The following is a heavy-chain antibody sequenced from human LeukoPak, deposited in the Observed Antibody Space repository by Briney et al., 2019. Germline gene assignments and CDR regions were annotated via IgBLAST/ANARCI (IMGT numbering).Heavy chain of an antibody. D-gene: IGHD2-15*01. V-gene: IGHV3-21*01. J-gene: IGHJ4*02. CDR3: ARDYTYCSGSRCYDRFDY. Sequence: GGSLRLSCAASGFTFSDYTMNWVRQAPGKGLEWVSSISSGGTYKYYADSVKGRFTISRDNAQNSLYLQMNSLRAEDTAVYYCARDYTYCSGSRCYDRFDYWGQGIRVTVSS. CDR1: GFTFSDYT. CDR2: ISSGGTYK.